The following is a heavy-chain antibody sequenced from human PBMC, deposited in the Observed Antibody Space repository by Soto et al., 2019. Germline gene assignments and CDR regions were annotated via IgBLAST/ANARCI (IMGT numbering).Heavy chain of an antibody. J-gene: IGHJ6*02. V-gene: IGHV2-5*01. CDR3: AHAAPTYDFWSGYYTGAYYYGMDV. D-gene: IGHD3-3*01. CDR1: GFSLSTSGVG. CDR2: IYWNDDK. Sequence: ASGPTLVNPTQTLTLTCTFSGFSLSTSGVGVGWIRQPPGKALEWLALIYWNDDKRYSPSLKSRLTITKDTSKNQVVLTMTNMDPVDTATYYCAHAAPTYDFWSGYYTGAYYYGMDVWGQGTTVTVSS.